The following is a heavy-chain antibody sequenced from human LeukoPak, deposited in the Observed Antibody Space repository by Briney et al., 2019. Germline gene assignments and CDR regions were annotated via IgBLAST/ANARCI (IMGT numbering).Heavy chain of an antibody. Sequence: GAPVKVSCKASGYTFTSYGISWVRQAPGQGLEWMGWISAYNGNTNYAQKLQGRVTMTTDTSTSTAYMELRSLRSDDTAVYYCATTIAAAGTSDYWGQGTLVTVSS. CDR3: ATTIAAAGTSDY. J-gene: IGHJ4*02. CDR2: ISAYNGNT. D-gene: IGHD6-13*01. CDR1: GYTFTSYG. V-gene: IGHV1-18*04.